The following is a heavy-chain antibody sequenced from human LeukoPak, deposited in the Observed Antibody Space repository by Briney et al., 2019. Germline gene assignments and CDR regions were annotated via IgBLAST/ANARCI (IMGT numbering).Heavy chain of an antibody. D-gene: IGHD1-26*01. CDR1: GFTFDDYA. Sequence: GGSLRLSCAASGFTFDDYAMHWVRQAPGKGLEWVSGISWNSGSIGYADSVKGRFTISRDNAKNSLYLQMNSLRAEDTALYYCAKDRGIVGATHLPHGMDVWGQGTTVTVSS. V-gene: IGHV3-9*01. J-gene: IGHJ6*02. CDR2: ISWNSGSI. CDR3: AKDRGIVGATHLPHGMDV.